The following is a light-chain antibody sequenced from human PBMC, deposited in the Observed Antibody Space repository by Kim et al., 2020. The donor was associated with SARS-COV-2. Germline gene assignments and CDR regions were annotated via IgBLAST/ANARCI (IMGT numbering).Light chain of an antibody. CDR2: QDT. CDR3: QAWHSSTVV. J-gene: IGLJ2*01. CDR1: KLGDKY. V-gene: IGLV3-1*01. Sequence: SVYPRQTASITCSGDKLGDKYACWYQQKPGQSPVLVIYQDTKRPSGIPERFSGSNSGNTATLTISETQAMDEADYYCQAWHSSTVVFGGGTQLTVL.